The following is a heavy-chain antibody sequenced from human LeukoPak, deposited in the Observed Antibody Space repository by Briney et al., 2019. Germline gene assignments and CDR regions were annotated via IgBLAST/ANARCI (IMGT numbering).Heavy chain of an antibody. V-gene: IGHV3-23*01. D-gene: IGHD3-22*01. CDR2: ISGSGGAT. CDR3: AKDGYNYDSSGHFDY. J-gene: IGHJ4*02. CDR1: GFTFSSYE. Sequence: GGSLRLSCAASGFTFSSYEMNWVRQAPGKGLEWVSAISGSGGATYHADADSVKGRFTISRDNSKNALYLEINNLRAEDTAVYYCAKDGYNYDSSGHFDYWGQGTLVTVSS.